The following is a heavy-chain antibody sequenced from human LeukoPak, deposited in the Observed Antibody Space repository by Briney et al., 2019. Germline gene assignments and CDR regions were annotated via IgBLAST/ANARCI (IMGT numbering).Heavy chain of an antibody. CDR3: ARVGSWPPDAFDI. Sequence: GGSLRLSCAASGFTFSSYSMNWVRQAPGKGLEWVSYISSSSSTIYYADSVKGRFTISRDNAKNSLYLQMNSLRAEDTAVYYCARVGSWPPDAFDIWGQGTMVTVSS. D-gene: IGHD6-13*01. CDR1: GFTFSSYS. CDR2: ISSSSSTI. J-gene: IGHJ3*02. V-gene: IGHV3-48*04.